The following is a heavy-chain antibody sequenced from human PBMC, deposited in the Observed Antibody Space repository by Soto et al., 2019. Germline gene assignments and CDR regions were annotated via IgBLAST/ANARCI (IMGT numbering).Heavy chain of an antibody. CDR2: IYSGGST. Sequence: GGSLRLSCAASGFTVSSNYMSWVRQAPGKGLEWVSVIYSGGSTYYADSVKGRFTISRDNSKNTLYLQMNSLRAEDTAMYYCARDAYYDSSGFGSLWGQGTLVTVSS. CDR3: ARDAYYDSSGFGSL. D-gene: IGHD3-22*01. J-gene: IGHJ4*02. CDR1: GFTVSSNY. V-gene: IGHV3-53*01.